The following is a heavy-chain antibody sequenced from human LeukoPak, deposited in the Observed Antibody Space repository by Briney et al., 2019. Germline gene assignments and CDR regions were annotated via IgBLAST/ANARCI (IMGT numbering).Heavy chain of an antibody. CDR2: INPSGGST. Sequence: ASVTVSCTASGYTFTSYYMHWVRQAPGQGLEWMGLINPSGGSTNYAQKFQGRVTITRDTSTSTAYMELSSLRSEDTAVYYCAIGSYSISWYVLLAPDYWGQGTLVTVSS. CDR3: AIGSYSISWYVLLAPDY. V-gene: IGHV1-46*01. J-gene: IGHJ4*02. D-gene: IGHD6-13*01. CDR1: GYTFTSYY.